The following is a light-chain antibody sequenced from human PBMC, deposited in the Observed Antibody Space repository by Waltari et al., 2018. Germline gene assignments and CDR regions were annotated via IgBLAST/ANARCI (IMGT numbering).Light chain of an antibody. CDR2: VAS. J-gene: IGKJ4*01. CDR1: QSVDSH. V-gene: IGKV3-15*01. Sequence: EIVMTQSPATLSVSPGEIATLSCRASQSVDSHVAWYKQEPGQAPRLLIYVASTRATDIPARFSGSGSGTEFTLTISSLQSEDSGVYYCQHYENWPHTFGGGTKVEIK. CDR3: QHYENWPHT.